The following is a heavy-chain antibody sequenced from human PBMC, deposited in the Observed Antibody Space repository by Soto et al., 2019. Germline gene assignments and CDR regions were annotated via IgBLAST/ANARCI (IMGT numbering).Heavy chain of an antibody. J-gene: IGHJ6*02. Sequence: GGSLRLSCAASGFTFSSYAMSWVRQAPGKGLEWVSAISGSGGSTYYADSVKGRFTISRDNAKNSLYLQMNSLRAEDTAVYYCARDGHLVLRYFEYGMDVWGQGTTVTVSS. CDR3: ARDGHLVLRYFEYGMDV. D-gene: IGHD3-9*01. V-gene: IGHV3-23*01. CDR1: GFTFSSYA. CDR2: ISGSGGST.